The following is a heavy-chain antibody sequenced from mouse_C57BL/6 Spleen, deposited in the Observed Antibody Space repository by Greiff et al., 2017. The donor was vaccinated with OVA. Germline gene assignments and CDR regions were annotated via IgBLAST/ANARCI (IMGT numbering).Heavy chain of an antibody. CDR3: ARESDRWDYAMDY. J-gene: IGHJ4*01. V-gene: IGHV3-6*01. D-gene: IGHD1-1*02. CDR1: GYSITSGYY. Sequence: EVQLQESGPGLVKPSQSLSLTCSVTGYSITSGYYWNWIRQFPGNKLEWMGYISYDGSNNYKPSLKNRIPITSDTSKKQFFLQLNSVTTEYSATYYCARESDRWDYAMDYWGPGTSVTVSS. CDR2: ISYDGSN.